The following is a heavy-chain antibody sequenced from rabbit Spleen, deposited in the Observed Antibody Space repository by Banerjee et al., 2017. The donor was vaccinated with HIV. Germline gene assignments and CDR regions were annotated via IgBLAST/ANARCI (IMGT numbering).Heavy chain of an antibody. V-gene: IGHV1S40*01. Sequence: QSLEESGGDLVQPGASLTLTCTASGFSFSSYYYMCWVRQAPGKGLEWIGCIYAGSSGTTYYASWAKGRFTISKTSSTTVTLQMTSLTVADTATYFCARDAGSGHYIDAYIDLWGQGTLVTVS. J-gene: IGHJ4*01. CDR1: GFSFSSYYY. CDR2: IYAGSSGTT. CDR3: ARDAGSGHYIDAYIDL. D-gene: IGHD8-1*01.